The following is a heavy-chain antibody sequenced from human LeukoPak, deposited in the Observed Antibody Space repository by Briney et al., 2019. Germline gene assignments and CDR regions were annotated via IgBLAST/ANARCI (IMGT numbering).Heavy chain of an antibody. CDR1: GYSISSGYY. CDR2: IYHSGST. CDR3: ARGYYDSSGYYSTQYYFDY. J-gene: IGHJ4*02. Sequence: SETLSLTCTVSGYSISSGYYWDWIRQPPGKGLEWIGSIYHSGSTSYNPSLKSRVTISVDTSKNQFSLKLSSVTAADTAVYYCARGYYDSSGYYSTQYYFDYWGQGTLVTVSS. D-gene: IGHD3-22*01. V-gene: IGHV4-38-2*02.